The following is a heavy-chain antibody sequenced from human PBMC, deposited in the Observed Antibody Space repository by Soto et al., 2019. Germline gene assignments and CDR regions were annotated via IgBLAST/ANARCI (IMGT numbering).Heavy chain of an antibody. D-gene: IGHD3-3*01. CDR2: IYYSGST. J-gene: IGHJ4*02. CDR3: ARVRTPDYDFWSGPTKYYFDY. V-gene: IGHV4-59*13. CDR1: GGSISSEY. Sequence: PSGTLALTCTVSGGSISSEYWSWIRQPPGKGLEWIGYIYYSGSTNYNPSLKSRVTISVDTSKNQFSLKLSSVTAADTAVYYCARVRTPDYDFWSGPTKYYFDYWGQGTLVTVSS.